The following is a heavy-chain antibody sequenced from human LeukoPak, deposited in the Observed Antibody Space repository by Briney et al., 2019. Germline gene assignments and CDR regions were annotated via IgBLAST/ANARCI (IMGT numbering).Heavy chain of an antibody. CDR3: ARGAGDILTGYYSDY. CDR2: IYSGGST. CDR1: GFTVSSNY. J-gene: IGHJ4*02. V-gene: IGHV3-66*01. D-gene: IGHD3-9*01. Sequence: PGGSLRLSCAASGFTVSSNYMSWVRQAPGKGLEWVSVIYSGGSTYYADSVKGRFTISRDNSKNTLYLQMNSLRAEDTAVYYCARGAGDILTGYYSDYWGQGTLVTVSS.